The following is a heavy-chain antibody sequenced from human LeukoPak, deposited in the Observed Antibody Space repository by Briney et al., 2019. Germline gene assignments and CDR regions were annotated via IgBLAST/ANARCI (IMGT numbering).Heavy chain of an antibody. V-gene: IGHV4-59*12. CDR1: GGSISGYY. Sequence: SSETLSLTCTVSGGSISGYYWSWIRQPPGKGLEWIGYIYYSGSTSYNPSLKSRVTISVDTSKNQFSLKLSSVTAADTAVYYCASSGQFYYYGMDVWGQGTTVTVSS. CDR3: ASSGQFYYYGMDV. D-gene: IGHD1-26*01. J-gene: IGHJ6*02. CDR2: IYYSGST.